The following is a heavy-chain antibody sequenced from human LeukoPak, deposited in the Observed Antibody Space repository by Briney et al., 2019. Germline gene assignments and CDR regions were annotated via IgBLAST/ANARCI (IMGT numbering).Heavy chain of an antibody. CDR1: GFTFSSYA. CDR3: AISGSYWAWAH. CDR2: ISSNGGST. J-gene: IGHJ4*02. V-gene: IGHV3-64*01. D-gene: IGHD1-26*01. Sequence: GGSLRLSCAASGFTFSSYAMHWVRQAPGKGLEYVSAISSNGGSTYYANSVKGRFTISRDNSKNTLYVQMNSLRAEDTAVYYCAISGSYWAWAHWGQGTLVTVSS.